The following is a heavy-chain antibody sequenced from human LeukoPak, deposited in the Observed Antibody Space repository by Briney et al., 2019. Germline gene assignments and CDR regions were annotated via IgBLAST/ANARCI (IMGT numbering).Heavy chain of an antibody. CDR1: GGSISSYY. CDR3: ASLDYGDYYFDY. CDR2: IYYSGST. J-gene: IGHJ4*02. V-gene: IGHV4-59*01. D-gene: IGHD4-17*01. Sequence: PSETLSLTCTVSGGSISSYYWSWIRQPPGKGLEWIGYIYYSGSTNYNPSLKSRVTISVDTSKNQFSPKLSSVTAADTAVYYCASLDYGDYYFDYWGQGTLVTVSS.